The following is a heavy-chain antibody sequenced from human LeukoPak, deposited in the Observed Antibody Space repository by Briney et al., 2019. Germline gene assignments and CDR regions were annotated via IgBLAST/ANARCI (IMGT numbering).Heavy chain of an antibody. CDR2: ISYDGSNK. D-gene: IGHD6-13*01. CDR1: GFTFSSYA. Sequence: GGSLRLSCAASGFTFSSYAMHWVRQAPGKGLEWVAVISYDGSNKYYADSVKGRFTISRDNSKNTLYLQMNSLRAEDTAVYYCARALMGGIAAAGNWDYWGQGTLVTVSS. V-gene: IGHV3-30-3*01. CDR3: ARALMGGIAAAGNWDY. J-gene: IGHJ4*02.